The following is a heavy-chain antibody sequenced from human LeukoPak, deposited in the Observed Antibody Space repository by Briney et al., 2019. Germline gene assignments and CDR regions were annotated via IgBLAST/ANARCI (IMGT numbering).Heavy chain of an antibody. CDR1: GFSVSNSY. Sequence: GGSLRLSCAASGFSVSNSYMTRVRQAPGKGLDWVSFMYSGGTTYNADSVKGRFTISRDNSKNTLYLQMTSLRADDTAVYYCARGVSTDWYFDLWGRGTLVTVSS. J-gene: IGHJ2*01. V-gene: IGHV3-53*03. D-gene: IGHD5/OR15-5a*01. CDR3: ARGVSTDWYFDL. CDR2: MYSGGTT.